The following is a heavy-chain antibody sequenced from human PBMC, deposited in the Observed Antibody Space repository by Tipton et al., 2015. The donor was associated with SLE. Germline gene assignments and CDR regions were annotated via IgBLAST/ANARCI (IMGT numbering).Heavy chain of an antibody. Sequence: TLSLTCTVSGGSISSYYWSWIRQPPGKGLEWIGYIYYSGSTNYNPSLKSRVTISVDTSKNQFSLKLSSVTAADTAVYYCARVYYDFWSGYYANYYMDVWGKGTTVTVSS. D-gene: IGHD3-3*01. CDR3: ARVYYDFWSGYYANYYMDV. V-gene: IGHV4-59*01. CDR2: IYYSGST. J-gene: IGHJ6*03. CDR1: GGSISSYY.